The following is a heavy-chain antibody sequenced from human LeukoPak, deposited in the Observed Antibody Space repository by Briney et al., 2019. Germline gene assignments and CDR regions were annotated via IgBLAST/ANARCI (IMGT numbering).Heavy chain of an antibody. V-gene: IGHV3-48*01. CDR2: ISSSSSTI. J-gene: IGHJ4*02. CDR3: ARPDCSSTSCYTLEY. CDR1: GFTFSSYS. D-gene: IGHD2-2*01. Sequence: GGSLRLSCAASGFTFSSYSMNWVRQAPGKGLEWVSYISSSSSTIYYADSVKGRFTISRDNAKNILYLQMNSLRAEDTAVYYCARPDCSSTSCYTLEYWGQGTLVTVSS.